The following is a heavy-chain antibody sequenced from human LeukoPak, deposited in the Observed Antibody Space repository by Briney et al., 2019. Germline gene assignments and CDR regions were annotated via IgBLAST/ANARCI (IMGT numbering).Heavy chain of an antibody. D-gene: IGHD2-21*02. J-gene: IGHJ4*02. V-gene: IGHV3-48*01. CDR3: ARVNRDCLDY. Sequence: GGSLRLSCAASGFTFNTYTMNWVRQAPGKGLEWVSYISGSSGIIDYADSVRGRFTISRDNAKNSLYLQMNSLRAEDTAVYYCARVNRDCLDYWGQGTLVTVSS. CDR1: GFTFNTYT. CDR2: ISGSSGII.